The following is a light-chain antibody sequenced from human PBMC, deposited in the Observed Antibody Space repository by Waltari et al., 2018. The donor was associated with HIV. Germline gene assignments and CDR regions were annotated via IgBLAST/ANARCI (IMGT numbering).Light chain of an antibody. CDR1: TSTLGNTF. CDR2: ESN. CDR3: GTWDTSLRAVV. J-gene: IGLJ2*01. V-gene: IGLV1-51*02. Sequence: QSVLTQPPSVSAAPEQTVTISCSGSTSTLGNTFVSWSQHLPGTAPKLLIFESNKRPSGIPDRFSGSQSGTSATLAISGLQTGDEAAYYCGTWDTSLRAVVFGGGTKLTVL.